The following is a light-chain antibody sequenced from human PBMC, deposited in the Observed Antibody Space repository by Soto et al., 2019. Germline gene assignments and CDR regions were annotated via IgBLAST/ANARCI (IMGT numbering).Light chain of an antibody. Sequence: QSVLTQPPSASGTPGQRVFISCSGSSXNIGGTNYAYWYQQLPGAAPKLLMHSNNLRPSGVPERISGSKSGTSASLAISGLRSEDEAVYYCASWDDRLGAVIFGGGTKLTVL. J-gene: IGLJ2*01. CDR1: SXNIGGTNY. V-gene: IGLV1-47*02. CDR3: ASWDDRLGAVI. CDR2: SNN.